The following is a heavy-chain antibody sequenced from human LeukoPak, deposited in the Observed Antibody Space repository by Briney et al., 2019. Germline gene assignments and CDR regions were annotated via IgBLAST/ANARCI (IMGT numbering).Heavy chain of an antibody. J-gene: IGHJ4*02. D-gene: IGHD3-22*01. CDR1: GYTLTSYG. Sequence: VASVKVSCKASGYTLTSYGVSWVRQAPGQGLEWMGWISAYNGNTNYAQKLQGRVTMSTDTSTSTAYMELRSLRSGDTAVYYCARDINYYYGSSGYYDYFDFWGQGTLVTVSS. V-gene: IGHV1-18*01. CDR2: ISAYNGNT. CDR3: ARDINYYYGSSGYYDYFDF.